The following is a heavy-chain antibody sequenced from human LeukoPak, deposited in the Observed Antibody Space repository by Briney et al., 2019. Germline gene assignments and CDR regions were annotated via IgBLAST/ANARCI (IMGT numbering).Heavy chain of an antibody. D-gene: IGHD2-2*03. CDR1: GDSVTSSTFY. CDR3: ARDGYCSSTSCYDAFDI. J-gene: IGHJ3*02. CDR2: MYWSGTT. Sequence: SETLSLTCSVSGDSVTSSTFYWGWIRQPPGKGLDWIGSMYWSGTTYYNPSLKSRVTMSIDTSKNQFSLKLSSVTAADTAVYYCARDGYCSSTSCYDAFDIWGQGTMVTVSS. V-gene: IGHV4-39*07.